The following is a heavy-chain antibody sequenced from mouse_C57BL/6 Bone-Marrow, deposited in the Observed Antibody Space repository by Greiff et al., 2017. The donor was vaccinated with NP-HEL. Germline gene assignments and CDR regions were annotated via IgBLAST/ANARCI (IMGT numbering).Heavy chain of an antibody. CDR1: GYTFTDYN. D-gene: IGHD2-4*01. CDR2: INPNNGGT. CDR3: ARRTRDYDYFDY. J-gene: IGHJ3*01. Sequence: DQLQQSGPELVKPGASVKIPCKASGYTFTDYNMDWVKQSHGKSLEWIGDINPNNGGTIYNQKFKGKATLTVDKSSSTAYMELRSLTSEDTAVYYCARRTRDYDYFDYWGQGTLVTVSA. V-gene: IGHV1-18*01.